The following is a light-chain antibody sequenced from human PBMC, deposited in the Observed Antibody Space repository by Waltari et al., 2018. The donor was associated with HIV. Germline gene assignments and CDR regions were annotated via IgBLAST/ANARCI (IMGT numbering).Light chain of an antibody. CDR1: QSISNH. CDR3: QQSYTTPCT. CDR2: AAS. Sequence: IRMTQSPSALSASVGNRVTITCRASQSISNHLNWYQQQPGKTPKLLIYAASSLQSGVPLRFSGSGSGTDFTLTITSLQPEDVATYYCQQSYTTPCTFGQGTKLDIQ. J-gene: IGKJ2*02. V-gene: IGKV1-39*01.